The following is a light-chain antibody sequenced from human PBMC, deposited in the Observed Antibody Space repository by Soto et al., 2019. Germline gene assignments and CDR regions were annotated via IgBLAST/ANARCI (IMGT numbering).Light chain of an antibody. CDR3: QKYNSYLRT. V-gene: IGKV1-5*01. J-gene: IGKJ1*01. Sequence: DIQMTQSPSTLSASVGDRVTITCRASQSISSWLAWYQQKPGKAPKLLIYDASSLESGVPSRFSGSGSGTEFTLTISNLQPDDFATYYCQKYNSYLRTFGQGTKVDIK. CDR1: QSISSW. CDR2: DAS.